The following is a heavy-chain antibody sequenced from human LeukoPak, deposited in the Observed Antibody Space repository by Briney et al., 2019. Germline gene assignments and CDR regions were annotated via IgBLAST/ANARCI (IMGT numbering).Heavy chain of an antibody. CDR3: ARVGGYQWGIAVAGSRGWFDP. CDR2: INHSGST. V-gene: IGHV4-34*01. CDR1: GFTFSSHA. D-gene: IGHD6-19*01. J-gene: IGHJ5*02. Sequence: GSLRLSCAASGFTFSSHAMSWVRQPPGKGLEWIGEINHSGSTNYNPSLKSRVTISVDTSKNQFSLKLSSVTAADTAVYYCARVGGYQWGIAVAGSRGWFDPWGQGTLVTVSS.